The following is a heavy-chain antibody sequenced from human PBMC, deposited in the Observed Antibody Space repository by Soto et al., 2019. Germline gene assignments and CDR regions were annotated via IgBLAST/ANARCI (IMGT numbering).Heavy chain of an antibody. CDR3: ARDGSSGYYYYYGMDV. V-gene: IGHV3-48*02. CDR2: TSSSSSTI. Sequence: GGSLRLSCAASGFTFSSYSMNWVRQAPGKGLEWVSYTSSSSSTIYYADSVKGRFTISRDNAKNSLYLQMNSLRDEDTAVYYCARDGSSGYYYYYGMDVWGQGTTVTVSS. CDR1: GFTFSSYS. J-gene: IGHJ6*02.